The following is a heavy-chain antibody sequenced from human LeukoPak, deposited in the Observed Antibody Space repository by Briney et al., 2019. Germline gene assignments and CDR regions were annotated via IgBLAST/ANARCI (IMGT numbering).Heavy chain of an antibody. Sequence: SVKVSCKVSGYTFTSYGVSWVRQAPGQGLEWMGGIIPIFGTANYAQKFQGRVTITADESTSTAYMELSSLRSEDTAVYYCASAVVHSTGGAFDIWGQGTMVTVSS. CDR3: ASAVVHSTGGAFDI. CDR1: GYTFTSYG. D-gene: IGHD2-2*01. J-gene: IGHJ3*02. CDR2: IIPIFGTA. V-gene: IGHV1-69*13.